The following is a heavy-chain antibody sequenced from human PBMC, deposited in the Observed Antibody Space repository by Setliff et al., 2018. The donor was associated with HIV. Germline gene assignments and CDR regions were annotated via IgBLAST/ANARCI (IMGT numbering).Heavy chain of an antibody. CDR3: AKVLGAYGDSFFDY. V-gene: IGHV5-51*01. CDR2: IYPDDSDT. D-gene: IGHD4-17*01. CDR1: RYSFASYW. J-gene: IGHJ4*02. Sequence: GESLKISCKGSRYSFASYWIGWVRQMPGKGLEWMGVIYPDDSDTRYSPSFQGRFTISRDNSKSTLYLQMNSLRAEDTAVYYCAKVLGAYGDSFFDYWGQGTLVTVSS.